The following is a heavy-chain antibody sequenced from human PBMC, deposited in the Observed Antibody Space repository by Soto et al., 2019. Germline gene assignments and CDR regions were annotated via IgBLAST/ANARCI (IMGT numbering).Heavy chain of an antibody. CDR2: INHSGST. J-gene: IGHJ5*02. CDR3: ARGGITIFGVVISFNP. CDR1: GGSFSGYY. D-gene: IGHD3-3*01. Sequence: SETLSLTCAVYGGSFSGYYWSWIRQPPGKGLEWIGEINHSGSTNYNPSLKSRVTISVDTSKNQFSLKLSSVTAADTAVYYCARGGITIFGVVISFNPWGQGTLVTVSS. V-gene: IGHV4-34*01.